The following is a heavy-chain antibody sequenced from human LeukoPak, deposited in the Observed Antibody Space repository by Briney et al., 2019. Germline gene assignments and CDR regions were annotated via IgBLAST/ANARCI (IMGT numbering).Heavy chain of an antibody. Sequence: GESLKISCKGSGYRFTDYWIGWVRQMPGKGLEWMGIIYPGDSDTRYSPSFQGQVTISADKSINTAHLQWSSLKASDTAMYYCARGAAGSTPDYYYFGLDVWGQGTTVRVSS. CDR3: ARGAAGSTPDYYYFGLDV. D-gene: IGHD6-13*01. CDR2: IYPGDSDT. J-gene: IGHJ6*02. CDR1: GYRFTDYW. V-gene: IGHV5-51*01.